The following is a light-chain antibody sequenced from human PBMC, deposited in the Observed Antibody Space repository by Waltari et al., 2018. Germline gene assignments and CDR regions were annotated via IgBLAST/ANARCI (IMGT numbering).Light chain of an antibody. V-gene: IGKV1-13*02. J-gene: IGKJ4*01. CDR1: QGSFSA. Sequence: AFQLTQSPSSLSASVGDRVTISCRASQGSFSALAWYQQKPGQPPKLLIYAASTWESGVPSRFSGSGSGTDFTLTISSLEAEDFATYYCQQFNTYPLTFGGGTRVDIK. CDR2: AAS. CDR3: QQFNTYPLT.